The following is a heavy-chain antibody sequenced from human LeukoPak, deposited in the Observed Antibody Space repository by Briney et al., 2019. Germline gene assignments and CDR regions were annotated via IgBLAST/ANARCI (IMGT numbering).Heavy chain of an antibody. CDR3: ARDTGSSWYPTTYYFDY. J-gene: IGHJ4*02. CDR1: GGSISSYY. D-gene: IGHD6-13*01. Sequence: PSETLSLTCTVSGGSISSYYWSWIRQPAGKGLEWIGRIYTSGSTNYNPSLKSRVTMSVDTSKNQFSLKLSSVTAADTAVYYCARDTGSSWYPTTYYFDYWGQGTLVTVSS. CDR2: IYTSGST. V-gene: IGHV4-4*07.